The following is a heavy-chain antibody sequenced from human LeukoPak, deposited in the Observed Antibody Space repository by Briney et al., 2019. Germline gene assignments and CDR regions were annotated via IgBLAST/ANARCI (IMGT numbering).Heavy chain of an antibody. CDR3: ARSLRRQASGFEY. CDR1: GGTFSSYA. Sequence: SVKVSCKASGGTFSSYAISWVRQAPGQGLGWMGGIIPIFGTANYAQKFQGRVTITADESTATALMEMSSLRTDDTAVYYCARSLRRQASGFEYWGQGTLDTVSS. J-gene: IGHJ4*02. V-gene: IGHV1-69*13. D-gene: IGHD3-10*01. CDR2: IIPIFGTA.